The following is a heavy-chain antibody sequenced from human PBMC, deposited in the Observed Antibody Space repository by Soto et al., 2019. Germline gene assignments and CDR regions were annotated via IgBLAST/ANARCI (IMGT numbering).Heavy chain of an antibody. Sequence: SETLSLTCAVYGGSFSGYYWSWIRQPPGKGLEWIGEINHSGSTNYNPSLKSRVTISVDTSKNQFSLKLSSVTAADTAVYYCVRDGRGYSYGEANYYYYYGMDVWGQGTTVTVSS. V-gene: IGHV4-34*01. CDR2: INHSGST. J-gene: IGHJ6*02. CDR1: GGSFSGYY. CDR3: VRDGRGYSYGEANYYYYYGMDV. D-gene: IGHD5-18*01.